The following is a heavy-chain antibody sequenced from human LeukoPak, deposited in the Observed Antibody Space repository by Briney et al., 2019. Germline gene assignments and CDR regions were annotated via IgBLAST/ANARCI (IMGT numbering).Heavy chain of an antibody. CDR3: AADPEYTSGA. Sequence: GGSLRLSCAASGFTFSSYWVSWVRQAPGKGLEWVANIKQDGSETYYVDSVKGRFTISRDNAKNSLFLQMNSLRAEDTAVYYCAADPEYTSGAWGQGTLVTVSS. CDR1: GFTFSSYW. V-gene: IGHV3-7*05. J-gene: IGHJ5*02. CDR2: IKQDGSET. D-gene: IGHD6-19*01.